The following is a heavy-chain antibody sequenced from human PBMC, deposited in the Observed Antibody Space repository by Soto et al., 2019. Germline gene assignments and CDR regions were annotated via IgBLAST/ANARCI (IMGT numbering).Heavy chain of an antibody. CDR2: IRQDGGAQ. J-gene: IGHJ5*02. CDR3: VRGGHGSGSYLGSS. V-gene: IGHV3-7*03. D-gene: IGHD3-10*01. CDR1: GFTFTTYW. Sequence: QPGGSLRLSCVASGFTFTTYWMSWVRQAPGKGLEWVANIRQDGGAQYYVDSVKGRFTISRDNAKNSVYLQMDSLRVEDTAVYYCVRGGHGSGSYLGSSWGQGILVTVSS.